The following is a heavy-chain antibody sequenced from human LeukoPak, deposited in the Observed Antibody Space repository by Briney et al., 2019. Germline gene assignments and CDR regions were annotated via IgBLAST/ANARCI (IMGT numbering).Heavy chain of an antibody. D-gene: IGHD5-18*01. CDR1: GFTLTTYA. V-gene: IGHV3-30*04. CDR3: ARARSSYGYGDAFDI. J-gene: IGHJ3*02. Sequence: GRSLSLSCAASGFTLTTYAMHWVRQAPGKGLEWGAVISYDGSSKYYADSVKSRFTITRDNSKNPLYLQMNRLSAEDTAVSYCARARSSYGYGDAFDIWGQGTMVTVSS. CDR2: ISYDGSSK.